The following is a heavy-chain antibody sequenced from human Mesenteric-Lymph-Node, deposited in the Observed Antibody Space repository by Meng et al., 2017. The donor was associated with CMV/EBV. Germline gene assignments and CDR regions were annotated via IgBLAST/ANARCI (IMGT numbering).Heavy chain of an antibody. J-gene: IGHJ4*02. Sequence: ASVKVSCKASGYTFTSYFMHWVRQAPGQGLEWMGIINPSGGSTTYAQKFQGRVTLTTDTSTSTVYMDLSSLRSEDTAVYYCARGPPYYGSGSYYNPYFDYWGQGTLVTVSS. D-gene: IGHD3-10*01. CDR1: GYTFTSYF. CDR2: INPSGGST. CDR3: ARGPPYYGSGSYYNPYFDY. V-gene: IGHV1-46*01.